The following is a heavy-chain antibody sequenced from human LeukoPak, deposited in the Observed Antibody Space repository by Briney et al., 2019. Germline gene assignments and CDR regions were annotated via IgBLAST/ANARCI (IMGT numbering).Heavy chain of an antibody. CDR3: ARSKYCSSTSCYLNY. D-gene: IGHD2-2*01. CDR2: ISYDGSNK. Sequence: PGGSLRLSCAASGFTFSSYAMHWVRQAPGKGLEWVAVISYDGSNKYYADSVKGRFTISRDNSKNTLYLQMNSLRAEDTAVYYCARSKYCSSTSCYLNYWGQGTLVTVSS. J-gene: IGHJ4*02. CDR1: GFTFSSYA. V-gene: IGHV3-30*04.